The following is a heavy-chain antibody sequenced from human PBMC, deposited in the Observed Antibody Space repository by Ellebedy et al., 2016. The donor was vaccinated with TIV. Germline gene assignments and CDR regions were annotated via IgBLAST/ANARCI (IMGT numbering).Heavy chain of an antibody. CDR1: GGSISSSNYY. J-gene: IGHJ4*02. D-gene: IGHD3-10*01. CDR3: ARCGSGRYYNVPFDY. CDR2: IFYTGTT. Sequence: SETLSLTXSVSGGSISSSNYYWGWIRQPPGKGLEWIGTIFYTGTTYYNPSLKSRVTISVDTSKNEFSLKLSSVTAADSVVYYCARCGSGRYYNVPFDYWGQGTLVTVSS. V-gene: IGHV4-39*01.